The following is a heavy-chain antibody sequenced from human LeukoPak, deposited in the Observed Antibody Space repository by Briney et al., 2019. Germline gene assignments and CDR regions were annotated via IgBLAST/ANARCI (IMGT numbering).Heavy chain of an antibody. J-gene: IGHJ5*02. CDR1: GFVFSSYE. D-gene: IGHD3-16*01. V-gene: IGHV3-48*03. CDR2: ISNSGGTM. Sequence: PGGSLRLSCAASGFVFSSYEMNWVRQAPGKGLEWVSYISNSGGTMYYADSVKGRFTISRDNRKNSVYLQMNSLRVKDTAVYYCAKDWAGWGLDAWGQGTLVTVSS. CDR3: AKDWAGWGLDA.